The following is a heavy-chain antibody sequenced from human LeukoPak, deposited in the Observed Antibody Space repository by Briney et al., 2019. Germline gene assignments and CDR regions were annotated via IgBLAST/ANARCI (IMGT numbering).Heavy chain of an antibody. V-gene: IGHV3-23*01. CDR2: ISGSGGST. D-gene: IGHD4-23*01. CDR3: AKTRGDDYGGNPLPFDY. CDR1: GFTFSSYA. Sequence: GGSLRLSCAASGFTFSSYAMSWVRQAPGKGLEWVSAISGSGGSTYYADSVKGRFTISRDNSKNTLYQQMNSLTAEDTAVYYCAKTRGDDYGGNPLPFDYWGQGTLVTVSS. J-gene: IGHJ4*02.